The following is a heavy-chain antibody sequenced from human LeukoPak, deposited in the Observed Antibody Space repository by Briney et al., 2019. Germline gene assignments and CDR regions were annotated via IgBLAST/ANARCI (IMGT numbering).Heavy chain of an antibody. CDR3: ARDISADFCS. J-gene: IGHJ5*02. D-gene: IGHD3/OR15-3a*01. V-gene: IGHV3-7*03. CDR1: GFTFRNDW. Sequence: GGSLRLSCAASGFTFRNDWMNWVRQAPGKGLEWVANIKQDGSKKYYVDSVKGRFTISRDNAKSSLYLQMDSLRAEDTAVYYCARDISADFCSWGQGTLVTVSS. CDR2: IKQDGSKK.